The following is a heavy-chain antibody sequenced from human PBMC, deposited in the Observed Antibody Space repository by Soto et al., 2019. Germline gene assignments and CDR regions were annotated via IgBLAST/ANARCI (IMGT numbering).Heavy chain of an antibody. CDR2: IKQDGSEK. J-gene: IGHJ3*02. D-gene: IGHD3-10*01. V-gene: IGHV3-7*02. CDR1: GFPFSDYW. Sequence: GGSLRLSCAASGFPFSDYWMSWVRQAPGKGLEWVANIKQDGSEKHYVDSVKGRSTISRDNAKNSLYLQMNSLRAEDTAVYYCARSQFAAFDIWGQGTMVTVS. CDR3: ARSQFAAFDI.